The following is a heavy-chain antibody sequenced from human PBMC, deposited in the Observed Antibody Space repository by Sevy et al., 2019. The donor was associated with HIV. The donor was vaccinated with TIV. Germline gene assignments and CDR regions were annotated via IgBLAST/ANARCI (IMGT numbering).Heavy chain of an antibody. CDR1: GGSISSYY. V-gene: IGHV4-59*01. J-gene: IGHJ5*02. CDR2: IYYSGST. CDR3: ARYRSSSSMGNWFDP. D-gene: IGHD6-6*01. Sequence: SETLSLTCTVSGGSISSYYWSWIRQPPGKGLGWIGYIYYSGSTNYNPSLKSRVTISVDTSKNQFSLKLSSVTAADTAVYYCARYRSSSSMGNWFDPWGQGTLVTVSS.